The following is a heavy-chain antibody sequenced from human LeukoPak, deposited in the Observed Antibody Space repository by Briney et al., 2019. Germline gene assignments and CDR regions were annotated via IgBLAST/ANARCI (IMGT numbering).Heavy chain of an antibody. D-gene: IGHD2-15*01. CDR2: INTSGNS. J-gene: IGHJ6*03. Sequence: KPSETLSLTCTVSGGSISGDYWSWIRQPAGKGLEWIGRINTSGNSNYNPSLKSRVTMSVDTSKNQFSLKLSSVTAADTAVYYCARGWSYMDVWGKGTTVTVSS. V-gene: IGHV4-4*07. CDR3: ARGWSYMDV. CDR1: GGSISGDY.